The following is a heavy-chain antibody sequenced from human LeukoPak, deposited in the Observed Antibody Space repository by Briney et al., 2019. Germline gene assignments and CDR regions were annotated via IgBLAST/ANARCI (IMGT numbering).Heavy chain of an antibody. J-gene: IGHJ4*02. D-gene: IGHD3-3*01. CDR1: GFTFSSYA. V-gene: IGHV3-23*01. CDR2: ISGSGGST. Sequence: GGSLRLSCAASGFTFSSYAMSWVRQAPGKGLEWVSAISGSGGSTYYADFVKGRFTISRDNSKNTLCLQMNSLRVEDTAIYYCAKLPSFDFWSGYYSFDYWGQGTLVTVSS. CDR3: AKLPSFDFWSGYYSFDY.